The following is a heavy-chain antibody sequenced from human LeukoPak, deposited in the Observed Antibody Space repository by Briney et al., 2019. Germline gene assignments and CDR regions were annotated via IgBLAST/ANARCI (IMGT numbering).Heavy chain of an antibody. CDR3: AKGGGGRLIYYYYMDV. CDR2: ISYDGSNK. D-gene: IGHD3-16*01. CDR1: GFTFSSYA. Sequence: PGRSLRLSCAASGFTFSSYAMHWVRQAPGKGLEWVAVISYDGSNKYYADSVKGRFTISRDNAKNSLYLQMNSLRAEDMALYYCAKGGGGRLIYYYYMDVWGKGTTVTVSS. J-gene: IGHJ6*03. V-gene: IGHV3-30*04.